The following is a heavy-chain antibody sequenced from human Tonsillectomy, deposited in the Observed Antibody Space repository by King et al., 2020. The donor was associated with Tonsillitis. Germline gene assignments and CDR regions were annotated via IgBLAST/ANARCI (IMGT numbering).Heavy chain of an antibody. V-gene: IGHV3-48*01. CDR3: VREWYYDSSGYYGDY. D-gene: IGHD3-22*01. J-gene: IGHJ4*02. CDR2: INTDSSTI. CDR1: KFSFPTYT. Sequence: EVQLVESGGGLVQPGGSLRLSCAASKFSFPTYTMNWFRQAPGKGLEWVSYINTDSSTIYYADSVKVRFTMSRDNAKNSLYLQMNSLRAEDTAVYYCVREWYYDSSGYYGDYWGQGTLVTVSS.